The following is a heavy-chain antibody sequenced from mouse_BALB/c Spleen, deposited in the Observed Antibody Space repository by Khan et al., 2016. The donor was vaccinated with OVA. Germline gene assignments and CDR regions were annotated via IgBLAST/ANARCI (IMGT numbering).Heavy chain of an antibody. J-gene: IGHJ3*01. D-gene: IGHD1-2*01. V-gene: IGHV1-77*01. CDR1: GYTFTDYY. Sequence: QVQLQQPGAELARPGASVKLSCKASGYTFTDYYINWVKQRTGQGLEWIGEIYPGSGNTYYNEKFKDKYTLTADKSSTTAYMQLSSLTSEDSAVYFCARRNYFGYTFAYWGQGTLVTVSA. CDR2: IYPGSGNT. CDR3: ARRNYFGYTFAY.